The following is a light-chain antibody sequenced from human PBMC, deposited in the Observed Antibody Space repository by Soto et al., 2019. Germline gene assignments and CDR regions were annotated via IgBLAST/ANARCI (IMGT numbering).Light chain of an antibody. CDR2: EVT. CDR1: SSDVGGYNY. Sequence: QSALTQPPSASGSPGQSVTISCTGTSSDVGGYNYVSWYQQHPGKAPKLMIYEVTKRPSGVPDRFSGSKSGTSATLGITGLQTGDEADYYCGTWYTSRLVFGGGTKLTVL. CDR3: GTWYTSRLV. J-gene: IGLJ3*02. V-gene: IGLV2-8*01.